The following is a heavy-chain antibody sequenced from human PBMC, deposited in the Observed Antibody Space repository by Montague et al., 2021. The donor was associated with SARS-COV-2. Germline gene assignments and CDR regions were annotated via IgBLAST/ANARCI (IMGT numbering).Heavy chain of an antibody. Sequence: PALVKPTQTLTLTCTFSGFSLTTSPVGVAWIRQPPGKALEWLALIYWNDDKYYSPSLKNRVTITKDTSKNQVILTMTNMDPVDTATYYCAHMARAPMASVLKFGPWGQGTLVTVSS. CDR3: AHMARAPMASVLKFGP. D-gene: IGHD5-24*01. V-gene: IGHV2-5*01. CDR2: IYWNDDK. CDR1: GFSLTTSPVG. J-gene: IGHJ5*02.